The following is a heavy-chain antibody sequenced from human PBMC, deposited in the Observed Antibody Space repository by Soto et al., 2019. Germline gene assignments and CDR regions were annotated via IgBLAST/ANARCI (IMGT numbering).Heavy chain of an antibody. J-gene: IGHJ6*03. CDR1: GFTFSSYG. D-gene: IGHD2-21*01. V-gene: IGHV3-30*18. Sequence: GGSLRLSCAASGFTFSSYGMHWVRQAPGKGLEWVAVISYDGSNKYYADSVKGRFTNSRDNSKNTLYLQMNSLRAEDTAVYYCAKCGPLDYYYYMDVWGKGTTVTVSS. CDR3: AKCGPLDYYYYMDV. CDR2: ISYDGSNK.